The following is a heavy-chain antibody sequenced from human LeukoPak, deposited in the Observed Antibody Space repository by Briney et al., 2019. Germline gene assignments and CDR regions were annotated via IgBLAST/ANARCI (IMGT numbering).Heavy chain of an antibody. V-gene: IGHV1-2*04. CDR1: GYTFTGYY. Sequence: ASVNVSCKASGYTFTGYYMHWVRQAPGQRLEWMGWINPNSGDPNYAQKFQGWVTMTRDTSISTAYMELSRLRSDDTAVYYCARDRPSRHYDILAGYPKATYYFDYWGQGTLVTVSS. D-gene: IGHD3-9*01. CDR3: ARDRPSRHYDILAGYPKATYYFDY. CDR2: INPNSGDP. J-gene: IGHJ4*02.